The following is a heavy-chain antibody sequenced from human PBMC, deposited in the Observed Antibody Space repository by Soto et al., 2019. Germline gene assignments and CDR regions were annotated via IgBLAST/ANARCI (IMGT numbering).Heavy chain of an antibody. Sequence: SETLSLTCTVSGGSISTYYWNWIRQPPGKGLEWIGYVYYSGTTNYNPSLKSRVTISVDTSKNQFSLKLSSVTAADTAVYYCARLRTSLTTGRAFDLWGQGTMVT. J-gene: IGHJ3*01. CDR1: GGSISTYY. D-gene: IGHD4-17*01. V-gene: IGHV4-59*01. CDR3: ARLRTSLTTGRAFDL. CDR2: VYYSGTT.